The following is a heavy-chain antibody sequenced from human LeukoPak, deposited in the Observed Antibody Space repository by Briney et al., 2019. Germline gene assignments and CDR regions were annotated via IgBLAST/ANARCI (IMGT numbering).Heavy chain of an antibody. CDR2: ISAYNGNT. CDR3: ARESSSSTLYYYYGMDV. CDR1: GYTFTSYA. D-gene: IGHD6-13*01. V-gene: IGHV1-18*01. J-gene: IGHJ6*02. Sequence: ASVKVPCKASGYTFTSYAINWVRQAPGQGLEWMGWISAYNGNTNYAQKLQGRVTITADKSTSTAYMELSSLRSEDTAVYYCARESSSSTLYYYYGMDVRGQGTTVTVSS.